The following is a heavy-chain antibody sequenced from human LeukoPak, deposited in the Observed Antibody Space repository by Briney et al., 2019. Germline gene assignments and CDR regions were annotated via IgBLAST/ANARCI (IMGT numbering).Heavy chain of an antibody. V-gene: IGHV3-48*01. CDR2: ISSSSSTI. J-gene: IGHJ4*02. Sequence: GGSLRLSCAASGFTFSSYSMNWVRQAPGKGLEWVSYISSSSSTIHYADSVRGRFTISRDNAKNSLFLQMNSLRAEDTAVYYCVRGCNRASCPYYFDSWAQGTLVTVSS. CDR3: VRGCNRASCPYYFDS. D-gene: IGHD2/OR15-2a*01. CDR1: GFTFSSYS.